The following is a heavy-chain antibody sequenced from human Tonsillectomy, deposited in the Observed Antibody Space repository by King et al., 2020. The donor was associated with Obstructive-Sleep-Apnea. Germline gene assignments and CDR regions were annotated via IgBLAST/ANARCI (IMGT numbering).Heavy chain of an antibody. D-gene: IGHD2-21*01. V-gene: IGHV4-4*07. CDR2: IFPSGST. CDR1: GDSISSYY. J-gene: IGHJ4*02. Sequence: VQLQESGPGLVKPSETLSLTCTVSGDSISSYYWSWIRQPAGGGLEWIGRIFPSGSTHYNPALKSRLTMSIDTSKNHFSLRLKSVTAAGTAVYYCVGDGGDYFDFWGQGTLVTVSS. CDR3: VGDGGDYFDF.